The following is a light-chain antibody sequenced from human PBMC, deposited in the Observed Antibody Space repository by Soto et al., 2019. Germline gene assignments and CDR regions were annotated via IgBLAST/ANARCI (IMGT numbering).Light chain of an antibody. J-gene: IGLJ2*01. CDR1: NIGSKS. CDR3: QVWDSSSDPYVV. CDR2: DDS. Sequence: SYELTQPPSVSVAPGQTARITCGGTNIGSKSVHWYQQKPGQAPVLVVYDDSDRPSGIPERFSGSNSGNTATLTISRVEAGDEVDYYCQVWDSSSDPYVVFGGGTKLTVL. V-gene: IGLV3-21*02.